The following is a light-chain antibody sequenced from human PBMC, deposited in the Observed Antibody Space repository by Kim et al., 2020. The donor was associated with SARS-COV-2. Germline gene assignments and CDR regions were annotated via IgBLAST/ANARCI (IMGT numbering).Light chain of an antibody. CDR2: GAS. Sequence: LSPGERATLACRASHSVSSSLAWYQQKPGQAPRLLIHGASSRTTGIPDRFSGSGSGTDFTLTISRLEPEDFAVFYCQQYGNSPSTFGQGTRLEIK. CDR1: HSVSSS. J-gene: IGKJ5*01. CDR3: QQYGNSPST. V-gene: IGKV3-20*01.